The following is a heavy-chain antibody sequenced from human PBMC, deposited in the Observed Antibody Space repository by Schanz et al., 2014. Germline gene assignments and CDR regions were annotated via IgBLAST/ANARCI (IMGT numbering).Heavy chain of an antibody. D-gene: IGHD2-2*01. J-gene: IGHJ5*02. V-gene: IGHV1-18*01. CDR1: GYTFSDYG. CDR2: ISAYTNNT. CDR3: ARDRRRYCSTASCLHDNWFDP. Sequence: QVQLVQSGDEVKKPGASVKVSCKTSGYTFSDYGITWVRQAPGQGLEWMGWISAYTNNTNYAQKVQGRITMTTDTSTGTAYMELRSLRSDDTAVYYCARDRRRYCSTASCLHDNWFDPWGQGTLVIVSS.